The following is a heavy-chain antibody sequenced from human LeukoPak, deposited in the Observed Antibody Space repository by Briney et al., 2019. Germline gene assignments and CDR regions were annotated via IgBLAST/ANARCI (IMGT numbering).Heavy chain of an antibody. J-gene: IGHJ5*02. CDR1: GGTFSSYA. Sequence: ASVKVSCKASGGTFSSYAISWVRQAPGQGLEWMGGIIPIFGTANYAQKFQGRVTITTDESTSTAYMELSSLRSEDMAVYYCARTKVQSPGSWFDPWGQGTLVTVSS. V-gene: IGHV1-69*05. CDR2: IIPIFGTA. CDR3: ARTKVQSPGSWFDP. D-gene: IGHD3-10*01.